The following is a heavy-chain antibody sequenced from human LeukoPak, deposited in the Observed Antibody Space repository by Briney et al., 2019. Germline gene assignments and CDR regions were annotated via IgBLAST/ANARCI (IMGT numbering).Heavy chain of an antibody. CDR3: ARDRGSGWYPNFDY. CDR2: ISSSSSYI. D-gene: IGHD6-19*01. J-gene: IGHJ4*02. V-gene: IGHV3-21*01. CDR1: GFTFSSYS. Sequence: SGGSLRLSCAASGFTFSSYSMNWVRQAPGKGLEWVSSISSSSSYIYYADSVKGRFTISRDNAKNSLYLQMNSLRAEDTAVCYCARDRGSGWYPNFDYWGQGTLVTVSS.